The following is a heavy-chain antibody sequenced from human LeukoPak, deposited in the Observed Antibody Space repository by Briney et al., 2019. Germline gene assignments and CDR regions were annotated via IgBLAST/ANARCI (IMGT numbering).Heavy chain of an antibody. V-gene: IGHV5-51*01. CDR3: ARQLSPAVDTAMVHDAFDI. CDR2: IYPGDSDT. D-gene: IGHD5-18*01. CDR1: GYSFTSYW. J-gene: IGHJ3*02. Sequence: GESLKISCKGSGYSFTSYWIGWVRQMPGKGLEWMGIIYPGDSDTRYSPSFQGQVTISADKSISTAYLQWSSLKASDTAMYYCARQLSPAVDTAMVHDAFDIRGQGTMVTVSS.